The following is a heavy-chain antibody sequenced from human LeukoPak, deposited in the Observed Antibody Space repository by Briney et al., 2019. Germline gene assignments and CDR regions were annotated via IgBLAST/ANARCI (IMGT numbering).Heavy chain of an antibody. CDR1: GFTFSSYT. D-gene: IGHD4-23*01. V-gene: IGHV3-21*01. Sequence: GGSLRLSCAASGFTFSSYTMNWVRQAPGKGLEWVSSISTSSSYIYYADSVKGRFTISRDNAEKSLYLQMNSLRAEDTAVYYCARDGDTVLTRGYYYYMDVWGKGTTVTVSS. J-gene: IGHJ6*03. CDR3: ARDGDTVLTRGYYYYMDV. CDR2: ISTSSSYI.